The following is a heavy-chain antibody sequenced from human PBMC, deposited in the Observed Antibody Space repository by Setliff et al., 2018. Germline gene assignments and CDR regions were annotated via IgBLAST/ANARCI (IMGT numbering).Heavy chain of an antibody. D-gene: IGHD5-12*01. Sequence: NPSETLSLTCAVYGGSFSTYYWIWIRQPPGKGLEWIGEINHSGSTNYNPSLKSRVTISVDTSKNQFSLKLSSVTAADTAVYYCAREYNSGWTPAFDIWGQGTMVTVSS. V-gene: IGHV4-34*01. J-gene: IGHJ3*02. CDR3: AREYNSGWTPAFDI. CDR2: INHSGST. CDR1: GGSFSTYY.